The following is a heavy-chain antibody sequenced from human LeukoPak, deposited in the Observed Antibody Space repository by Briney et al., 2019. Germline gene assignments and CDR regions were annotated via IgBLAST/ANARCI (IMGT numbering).Heavy chain of an antibody. Sequence: LETLSLTCTVSGGSISSYYWSWIRQPPGKGLEWIGYIYYSGSTNYNPSLKSRVTISVDTSKNQFSLKLSSVTAADTAVYYCARSPSDYDILTGSRGDAFDIWGQGTMVTVSS. CDR1: GGSISSYY. D-gene: IGHD3-9*01. CDR3: ARSPSDYDILTGSRGDAFDI. CDR2: IYYSGST. J-gene: IGHJ3*02. V-gene: IGHV4-59*01.